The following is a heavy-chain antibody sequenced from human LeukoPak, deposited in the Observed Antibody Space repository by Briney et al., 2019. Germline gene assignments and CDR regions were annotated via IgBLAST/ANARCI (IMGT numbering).Heavy chain of an antibody. CDR2: ISGSGRNT. J-gene: IGHJ4*02. V-gene: IGHV3-23*01. D-gene: IGHD1-26*01. CDR3: AKGIVGADKFDY. Sequence: GGSLRLSCAATGFTFSSYGMSWVRQAPGKGLEWVSGISGSGRNTYYADSVKGRFTISRDNSKNTLYLQMRNLRAEDTAVYFCAKGIVGADKFDYWGQGTLVTVSS. CDR1: GFTFSSYG.